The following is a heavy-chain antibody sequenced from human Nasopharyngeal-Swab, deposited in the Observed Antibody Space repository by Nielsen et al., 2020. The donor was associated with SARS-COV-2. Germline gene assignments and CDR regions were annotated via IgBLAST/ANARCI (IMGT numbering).Heavy chain of an antibody. CDR3: ARVNLLGGAMVTYYFDY. V-gene: IGHV4-61*01. CDR1: GGSVSSGSYY. J-gene: IGHJ4*02. D-gene: IGHD1-26*01. Sequence: SETLPLTCTVSGGSVSSGSYYWSWIRQPPGKGLEWIGYIYYSGSTNYNPSLKSRVTISVDTSKNQFSLKLSSVTAADTAVYYCARVNLLGGAMVTYYFDYWGQGTLVTVSS. CDR2: IYYSGST.